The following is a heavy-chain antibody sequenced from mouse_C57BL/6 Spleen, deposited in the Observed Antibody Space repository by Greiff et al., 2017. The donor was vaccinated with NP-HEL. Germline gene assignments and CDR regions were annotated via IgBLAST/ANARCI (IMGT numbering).Heavy chain of an antibody. CDR2: IYPGDGDT. D-gene: IGHD4-1*01. CDR1: GYAFSSSW. J-gene: IGHJ3*01. CDR3: ARWPLGAY. V-gene: IGHV1-82*01. Sequence: QVQLKESGPELVKPGASVKISCKASGYAFSSSWLNWVKQRPGKGLEWIGRIYPGDGDTNYNGKFKGKATLTADKSSSTAYMQLSSLTSEDSAVYFCARWPLGAYWGQGTLVTVSA.